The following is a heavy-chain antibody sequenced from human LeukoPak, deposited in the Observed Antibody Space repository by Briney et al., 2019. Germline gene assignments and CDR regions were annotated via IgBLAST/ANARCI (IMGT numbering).Heavy chain of an antibody. Sequence: PGGSLRLSCAASGFTFSSYSMNWVRQAPGKGLEWVSYISSSSSTIYYADSVKGRLTISRDNAKNSLYLQMNSLRAEDTAVYYCARVMSGAARPSPDIWGQGTMVTVSS. J-gene: IGHJ3*02. CDR3: ARVMSGAARPSPDI. D-gene: IGHD6-6*01. V-gene: IGHV3-48*01. CDR1: GFTFSSYS. CDR2: ISSSSSTI.